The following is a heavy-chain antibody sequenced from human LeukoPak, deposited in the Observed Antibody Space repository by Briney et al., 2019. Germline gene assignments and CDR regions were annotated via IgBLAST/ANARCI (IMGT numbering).Heavy chain of an antibody. CDR1: GYIFTGYY. CDR2: INPNTGVT. J-gene: IGHJ3*02. V-gene: IGHV1-2*02. D-gene: IGHD2-15*01. CDR3: ARHRSGGSCNGRDSFDM. Sequence: GASVKVSCKASGYIFTGYYMHWVRQAPGQGLEWMGWINPNTGVTKYEQKFQGRVTMTRDTSISTAYMELSRLRSDDTAVYYCARHRSGGSCNGRDSFDMWGQGTMVTVSS.